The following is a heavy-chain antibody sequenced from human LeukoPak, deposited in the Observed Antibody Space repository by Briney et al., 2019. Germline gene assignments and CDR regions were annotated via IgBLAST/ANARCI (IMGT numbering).Heavy chain of an antibody. CDR1: GFTFSSYG. Sequence: GESLRLSCAASGFTFSSYGMPWVRQAPGKGLEWVAVISYDGSNKYYADSVKGRFTISRDNSKNTLYLQMNSLRAEDTAVYYCAKDSRSGWYYWGQGTLVTVSS. CDR3: AKDSRSGWYY. J-gene: IGHJ4*02. CDR2: ISYDGSNK. D-gene: IGHD6-19*01. V-gene: IGHV3-30*18.